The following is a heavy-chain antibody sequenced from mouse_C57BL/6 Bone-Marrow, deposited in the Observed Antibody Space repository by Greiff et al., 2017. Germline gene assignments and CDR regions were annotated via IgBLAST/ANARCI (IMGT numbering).Heavy chain of an antibody. CDR1: GFTFSDAW. J-gene: IGHJ2*01. CDR3: ALYYGRSPYYIDY. CDR2: IRNKANNPAT. V-gene: IGHV6-6*01. Sequence: EVKVEESGGGLVQPGGSMKLSCAASGFTFSDAWMDWVRQSPEKGLEWVAEIRNKANNPATYYAVSVKGRLTISRAASKSSVYLRMNSLRAEDTGIDYCALYYGRSPYYIDYWGQGTTLTVSS. D-gene: IGHD1-1*01.